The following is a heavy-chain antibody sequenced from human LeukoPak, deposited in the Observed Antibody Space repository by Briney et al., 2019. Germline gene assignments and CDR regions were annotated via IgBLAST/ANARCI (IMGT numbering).Heavy chain of an antibody. Sequence: SVKVSCKASGGTFSSYAISWVRQAPGQGLEWMGGIIPIFGTANYAQKFQGRVTITTDESTSTAYMELSSLRSEDTAVYYCARVRLRLGELSPNYYYYMDIWGKGTTVTVSS. D-gene: IGHD3-16*02. CDR2: IIPIFGTA. V-gene: IGHV1-69*05. J-gene: IGHJ6*03. CDR3: ARVRLRLGELSPNYYYYMDI. CDR1: GGTFSSYA.